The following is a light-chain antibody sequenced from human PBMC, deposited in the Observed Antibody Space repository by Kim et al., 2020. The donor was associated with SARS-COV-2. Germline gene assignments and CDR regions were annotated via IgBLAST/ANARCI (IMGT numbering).Light chain of an antibody. J-gene: IGLJ2*01. V-gene: IGLV3-19*01. CDR2: GKN. CDR3: NSRDSNDNVV. CDR1: SLRSYY. Sequence: SSELTQDPAVSVALAQTVRITCQGDSLRSYYATWYQQKPGQAPILVIYGKNNRPSGIPDRFPGSSSGNTASLTITGTQAGDEADYYCNSRDSNDNVVFGGGTKLTVL.